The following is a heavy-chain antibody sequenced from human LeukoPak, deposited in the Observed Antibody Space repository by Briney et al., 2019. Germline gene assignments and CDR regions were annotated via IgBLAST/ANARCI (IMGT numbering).Heavy chain of an antibody. CDR1: GFTLSTYE. D-gene: IGHD2-15*01. CDR3: ARDISSSTRAFDT. CDR2: ITSSGSPT. V-gene: IGHV3-48*03. Sequence: PGGSLRLSCAASGFTLSTYEMTWVRQAPGKGLEWISFITSSGSPTFYADSVKGRFTIFRDTAKNSLFLQMNNLRGEDTAVYYCARDISSSTRAFDTWGQGTMVTVSS. J-gene: IGHJ3*02.